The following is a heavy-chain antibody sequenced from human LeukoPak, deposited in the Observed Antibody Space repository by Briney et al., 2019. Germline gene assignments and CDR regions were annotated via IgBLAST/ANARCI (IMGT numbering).Heavy chain of an antibody. CDR1: GYTFTSYG. CDR3: ARRSAYYYGSGSPLAYNWFDP. J-gene: IGHJ5*02. V-gene: IGHV1-18*01. Sequence: ASVKVSCKASGYTFTSYGISWVRQAPGQGLEWMGWISAYNGNTNYAQKLQGRVTITRNTSISTAYMELSSLRSEDTAVYYCARRSAYYYGSGSPLAYNWFDPWGQGTLVTVSS. D-gene: IGHD3-10*01. CDR2: ISAYNGNT.